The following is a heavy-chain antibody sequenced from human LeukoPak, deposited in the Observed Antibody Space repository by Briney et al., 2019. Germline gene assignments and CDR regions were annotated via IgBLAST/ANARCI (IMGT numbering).Heavy chain of an antibody. V-gene: IGHV4-34*01. CDR1: GGSFSGYY. Sequence: SETLSLTCAVYGGSFSGYYWSWIRQPPGKGLEWIGEINHSGSTNYNPYLKSRVTISVHTSKNQFSLKLSSVTAADTAVYYCARRGRMVRGLLDYWGQGTLVTVSS. J-gene: IGHJ4*02. CDR3: ARRGRMVRGLLDY. D-gene: IGHD3-10*01. CDR2: INHSGST.